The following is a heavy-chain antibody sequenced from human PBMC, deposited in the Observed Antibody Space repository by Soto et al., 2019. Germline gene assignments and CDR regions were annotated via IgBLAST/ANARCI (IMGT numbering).Heavy chain of an antibody. Sequence: QITLKESGPTLVKPTQTLTLTCTFSGFSLSTSGVGVGWIRQPPGKALEWLALIYWDDDKRYSPSLKSRLTITXXTXKXXVVLTMTNMDPVDTATYYCAHRRRDGYDLVAPFDYWGQGTLVTVSS. J-gene: IGHJ4*02. CDR1: GFSLSTSGVG. CDR2: IYWDDDK. V-gene: IGHV2-5*02. D-gene: IGHD5-12*01. CDR3: AHRRRDGYDLVAPFDY.